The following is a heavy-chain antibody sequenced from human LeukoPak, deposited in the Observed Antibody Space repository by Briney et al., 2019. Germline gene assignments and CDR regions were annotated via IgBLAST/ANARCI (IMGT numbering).Heavy chain of an antibody. CDR3: AKKGGSKAKISDY. CDR1: GYSISSGYY. V-gene: IGHV4-38-2*01. CDR2: IYHSGST. D-gene: IGHD2-15*01. Sequence: PSETLSLTCAVSGYSISSGYYWGWIRRPPGKGLEWIGSIYHSGSTYYNPSLKSRVTISVDTSKNQFSLKLSSVTAADTAVYYCAKKGGSKAKISDYWGQGTLVTVSS. J-gene: IGHJ4*02.